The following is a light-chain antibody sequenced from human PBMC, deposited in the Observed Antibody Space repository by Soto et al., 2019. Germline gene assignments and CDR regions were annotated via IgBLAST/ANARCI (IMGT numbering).Light chain of an antibody. J-gene: IGKJ5*01. CDR2: AAS. Sequence: SPMTQSPSSLSASVGDRVTITCRASQSISSYLNWYQQKPGKAPKLLIYAASSLQSGVPSRFSGSGSGTDFTLTISSLQPEDFATYYCQQSYSTPITFGQGTRLEIK. CDR1: QSISSY. CDR3: QQSYSTPIT. V-gene: IGKV1-39*01.